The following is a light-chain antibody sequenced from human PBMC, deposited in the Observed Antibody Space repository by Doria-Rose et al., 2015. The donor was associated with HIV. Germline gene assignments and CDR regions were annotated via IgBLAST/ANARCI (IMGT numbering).Light chain of an antibody. CDR3: HQYGTSWT. CDR2: DGS. Sequence: EIVMTQSPGTLSLSPGERATLSCRASQSFSSTNLAWYQQKPGQAPSLLIYDGSTRATGIPDRFNASGSGTDFTLTINRLEPEDFALYYCHQYGTSWTFGQGTKVEI. CDR1: QSFSSTN. J-gene: IGKJ1*01. V-gene: IGKV3-20*01.